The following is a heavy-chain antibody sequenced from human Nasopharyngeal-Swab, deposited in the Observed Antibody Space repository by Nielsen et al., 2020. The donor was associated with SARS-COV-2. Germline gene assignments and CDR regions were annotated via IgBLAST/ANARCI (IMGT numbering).Heavy chain of an antibody. CDR3: ARPRGSGWYREAFDI. Sequence: WILQPPGKGLEWIGSIYYSGSTYYNPSLKSRVTISVDTSKNQFSLKLSSVTAADTAVYYCARPRGSGWYREAFDIWGQGTMVTVSS. V-gene: IGHV4-39*01. J-gene: IGHJ3*02. D-gene: IGHD6-19*01. CDR2: IYYSGST.